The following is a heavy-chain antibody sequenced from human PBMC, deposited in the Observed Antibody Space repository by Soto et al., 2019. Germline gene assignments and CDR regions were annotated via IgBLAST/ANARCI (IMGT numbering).Heavy chain of an antibody. CDR1: GFTFSSYA. CDR3: AKDLGCRRLVRYFDWLSENGSFDY. Sequence: GGSLRLSCAASGFTFSSYAMSWVRQAPGKGLEWVSAISGSGGSTYYADSVKGRFTISRDNSKNTLYLQMNSLRAEDTAVYYCAKDLGCRRLVRYFDWLSENGSFDYWGQRTLVTVSS. J-gene: IGHJ4*02. D-gene: IGHD3-9*01. V-gene: IGHV3-23*01. CDR2: ISGSGGST.